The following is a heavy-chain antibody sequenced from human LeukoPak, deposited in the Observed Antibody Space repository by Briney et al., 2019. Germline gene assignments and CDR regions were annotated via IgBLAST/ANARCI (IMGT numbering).Heavy chain of an antibody. J-gene: IGHJ4*02. CDR1: GFTFSSYG. CDR3: ATEVGSGWSLQY. V-gene: IGHV3-30*02. D-gene: IGHD6-19*01. CDR2: IRYDGNNK. Sequence: PGGSLRLSCVASGFTFSSYGMHWVRQAPGKGLEWVAFIRYDGNNKYYADSVKGRFTISRDDSKNTLYLQMNSLRAEDTAVYYCATEVGSGWSLQYWGQGTLVTVSS.